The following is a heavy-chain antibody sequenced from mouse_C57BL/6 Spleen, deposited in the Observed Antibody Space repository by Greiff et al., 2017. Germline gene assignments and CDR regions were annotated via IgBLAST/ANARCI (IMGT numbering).Heavy chain of an antibody. CDR2: ISYSGST. CDR3: ARSPIYYDYDRYFDV. CDR1: GYSITSDY. V-gene: IGHV3-8*01. D-gene: IGHD2-4*01. J-gene: IGHJ1*03. Sequence: EVKLQESGPGLAKPSQTLSLTCSVTGYSITSDYWNWIRKFPGNKLEYMGYISYSGSTYYNPSLKSRISITRDTSKIQYYLQLNSVTTEDTATYYCARSPIYYDYDRYFDVWGTGTTVTVSS.